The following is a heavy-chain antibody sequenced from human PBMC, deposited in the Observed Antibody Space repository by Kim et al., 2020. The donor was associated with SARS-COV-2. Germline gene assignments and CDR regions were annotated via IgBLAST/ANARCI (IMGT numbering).Heavy chain of an antibody. V-gene: IGHV1-3*01. CDR2: T. CDR3: AREREQWLDSDY. D-gene: IGHD6-19*01. J-gene: IGHJ4*02. Sequence: TKYSQKCQGRVTITRDTSAGTAYMELSSLRSEDTAVYYCAREREQWLDSDYWGQGTLVTVSS.